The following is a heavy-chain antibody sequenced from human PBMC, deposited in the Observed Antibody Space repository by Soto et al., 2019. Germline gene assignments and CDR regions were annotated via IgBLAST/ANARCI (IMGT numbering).Heavy chain of an antibody. CDR3: AKSWAAGTYYYYFMDV. Sequence: GGSLILSCEASGFTFSTYAMSWVRQAPGKGLEWVSAISGSGGTTYYADSVRGRFTISRGNSDNTLYLQMNSLRAEDTAVYYCAKSWAAGTYYYYFMDVWGKGATVTVSS. D-gene: IGHD2-15*01. CDR2: ISGSGGTT. J-gene: IGHJ6*03. CDR1: GFTFSTYA. V-gene: IGHV3-23*01.